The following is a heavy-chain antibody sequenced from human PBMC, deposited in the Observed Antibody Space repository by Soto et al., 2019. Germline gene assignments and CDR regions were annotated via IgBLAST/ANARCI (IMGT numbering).Heavy chain of an antibody. CDR3: ASSGYSGPFDY. Sequence: ASVKVSCKASGYTFTDYYMHWVRQAPGQGLEWMGIINPSGGNTKYAQKFQGRVTMTRDTSTSTVYMELSSLRSEDTAVYYCASSGYSGPFDYWGQGTLVTVSS. V-gene: IGHV1-46*01. J-gene: IGHJ4*02. D-gene: IGHD3-22*01. CDR1: GYTFTDYY. CDR2: INPSGGNT.